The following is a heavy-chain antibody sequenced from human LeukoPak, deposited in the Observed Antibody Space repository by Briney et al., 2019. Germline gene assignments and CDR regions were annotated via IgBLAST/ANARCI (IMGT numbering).Heavy chain of an antibody. V-gene: IGHV4-59*01. CDR3: ARGQRGYSYGPSYYYYGMDV. CDR1: GGSISNCY. D-gene: IGHD5-18*01. CDR2: IYYSGFT. J-gene: IGHJ6*02. Sequence: SETLSLTCTVSGGSISNCYWTWIRQPPGKGLEWIGNIYYSGFTNYNPSLKSRVTISVDTSKNQFSLRLSSVTAADTAVYYCARGQRGYSYGPSYYYYGMDVWGQGTTVTVSS.